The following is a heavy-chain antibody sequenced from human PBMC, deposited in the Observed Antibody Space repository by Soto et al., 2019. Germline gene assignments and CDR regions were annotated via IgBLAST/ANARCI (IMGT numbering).Heavy chain of an antibody. CDR1: GFIFSNYA. D-gene: IGHD4-17*01. CDR3: ARAQLKAGDYVCAS. CDR2: ITYNSAVT. Sequence: EVQLLESGGGLVQPGGSLRLSCAASGFIFSNYAMNWVRQAPGKGPEWVSSITYNSAVTYYADSVKGRFTISRDNYKNTLYGQRNGLRAENTARYYCARAQLKAGDYVCASWGQGTLVPVSS. J-gene: IGHJ5*02. V-gene: IGHV3-23*01.